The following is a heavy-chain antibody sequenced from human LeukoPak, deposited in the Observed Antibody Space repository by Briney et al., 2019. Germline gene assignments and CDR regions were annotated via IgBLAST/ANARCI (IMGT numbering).Heavy chain of an antibody. CDR2: INPNSGGT. CDR3: GRDNGLGSTVVDY. D-gene: IGHD4-23*01. Sequence: PKASVKVSCKASGYTFTDYYIHWVRQAPGQGLEWMGRINPNSGGTKYAQNFQGRVTMIRDTSISTTYMERSRLRSDDTSVYYCGRDNGLGSTVVDYWGQGTLVTVSS. V-gene: IGHV1-2*06. CDR1: GYTFTDYY. J-gene: IGHJ4*02.